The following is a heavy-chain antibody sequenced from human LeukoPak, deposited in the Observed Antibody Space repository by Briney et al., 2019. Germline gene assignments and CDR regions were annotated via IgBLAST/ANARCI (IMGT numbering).Heavy chain of an antibody. CDR3: ALAPNSNWFDF. CDR2: IHYSGSS. Sequence: SETLSLTCTVSGDSISNFYWNWIRQSPVKGLEWIGNIHYSGSSVYNPSLKSRGTISIDTSRKQFFLKLNSVTAADTAVYFCALAPNSNWFDFWGPGTLVTVSS. CDR1: GDSISNFY. J-gene: IGHJ5*01. V-gene: IGHV4-59*03. D-gene: IGHD2-8*01.